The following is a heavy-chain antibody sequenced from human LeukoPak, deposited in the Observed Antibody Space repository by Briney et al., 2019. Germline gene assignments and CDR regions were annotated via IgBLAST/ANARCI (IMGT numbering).Heavy chain of an antibody. CDR3: ARVTSSSGDWFDP. CDR1: GGSISSSSYY. D-gene: IGHD3-22*01. J-gene: IGHJ5*02. V-gene: IGHV4-39*07. CDR2: IYYSGST. Sequence: SQTLSLTCTVSGGSISSSSYYWGWIRQPPGKGLEWIGSIYYSGSTYYNPSLKSRVTISVDTSKNQFSLKLSSVTAADTAVYYCARVTSSSGDWFDPWGQGTLVTVSS.